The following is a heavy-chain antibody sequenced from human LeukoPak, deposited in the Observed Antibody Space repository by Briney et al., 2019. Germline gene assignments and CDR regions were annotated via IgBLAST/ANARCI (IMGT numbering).Heavy chain of an antibody. Sequence: SETLSLTCTVSGGSISSYYWSWIRQPAGKGLERIGHIYTSGSTNYNPSRKSRVTMSVDPSKNQFSLKLRSVPAADTAVYYCARDLFVASSLLFDYWGQGTLVTVSS. V-gene: IGHV4-4*07. J-gene: IGHJ4*02. CDR3: ARDLFVASSLLFDY. CDR1: GGSISSYY. D-gene: IGHD6-13*01. CDR2: IYTSGST.